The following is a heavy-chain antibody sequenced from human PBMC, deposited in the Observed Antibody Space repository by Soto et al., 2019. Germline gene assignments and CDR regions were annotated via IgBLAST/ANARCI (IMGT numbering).Heavy chain of an antibody. CDR2: ISAHNGNT. D-gene: IGHD1-1*01. J-gene: IGHJ4*02. V-gene: IGHV1-18*01. CDR1: GYTFTSYG. CDR3: ARGRYGDY. Sequence: QVHLVQSGAEVKKPGASVKVSCKASGYTFTSYGITWVRQAPGQGLEWMGWISAHNGNTDYAQKLQGRVIVTRDTSTSTAYIELRSLISDDTAGYYCARGRYGDYWGQGDLVTVSS.